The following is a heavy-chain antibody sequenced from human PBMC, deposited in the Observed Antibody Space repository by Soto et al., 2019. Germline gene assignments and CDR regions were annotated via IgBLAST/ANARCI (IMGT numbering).Heavy chain of an antibody. CDR3: AKRRGEGYFDY. V-gene: IGHV3-23*01. D-gene: IGHD3-16*01. CDR2: ISGSGGDT. CDR1: GFAFSSYV. Sequence: EVQLLESGGGLVQPGGSLRLSCAASGFAFSSYVLSWVRQAPGKGLEWVSAISGSGGDTYYADSVKGRFTISRDNSKNTVYLQIHYLRAEDTAVFYCAKRRGEGYFDYWGQGTLVTVS. J-gene: IGHJ4*02.